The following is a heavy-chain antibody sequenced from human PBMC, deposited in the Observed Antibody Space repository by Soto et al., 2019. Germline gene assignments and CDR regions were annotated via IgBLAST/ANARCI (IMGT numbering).Heavy chain of an antibody. V-gene: IGHV4-4*02. J-gene: IGHJ3*01. D-gene: IGHD3-16*01. Sequence: QVQLQESGPGLVKPSGTLSLTCAASSGSILPPNWWGGSRRSPGRGRRWIGDIYHSGSPKYNPSLKSRVSISIDKSKDRFFLNLTSVTAADTAVYYCARKPDVATAKVGGGYVFDVWGQGTMVTVSS. CDR1: SGSILPPNW. CDR2: IYHSGSP. CDR3: ARKPDVATAKVGGGYVFDV.